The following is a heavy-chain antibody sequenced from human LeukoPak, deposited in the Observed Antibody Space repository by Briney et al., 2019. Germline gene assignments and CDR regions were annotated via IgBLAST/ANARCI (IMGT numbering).Heavy chain of an antibody. CDR3: ARDGGGNRNFDY. J-gene: IGHJ4*02. V-gene: IGHV4-4*07. Sequence: PSETLSFTCDVSGASMVGYYWSWIRQSAGGGLEWIGRVHNSGSTNYHPSLRSRVTLSEDVSKSQFYLRLTSVTAADTAVYYCARDGGGNRNFDYWGQGTLVTVSS. D-gene: IGHD4-23*01. CDR2: VHNSGST. CDR1: GASMVGYY.